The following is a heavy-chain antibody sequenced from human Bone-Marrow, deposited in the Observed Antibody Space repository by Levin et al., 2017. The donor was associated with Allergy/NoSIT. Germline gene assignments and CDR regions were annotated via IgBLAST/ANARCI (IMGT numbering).Heavy chain of an antibody. Sequence: SETLSLICTVSGGSIRSSTYYWGWIRQPPGKGLEWIGSILYSGSTYYNPSLKSRVTMSVDTSKNQFSLLLTSLTAADTAVYYCVRVDENFDDWSQGTLVTVSS. CDR1: GGSIRSSTYY. V-gene: IGHV4-39*01. J-gene: IGHJ4*02. CDR3: VRVDENFDD. CDR2: ILYSGST.